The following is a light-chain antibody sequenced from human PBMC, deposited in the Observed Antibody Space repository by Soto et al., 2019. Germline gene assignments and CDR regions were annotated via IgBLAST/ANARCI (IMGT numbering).Light chain of an antibody. CDR1: QGISNF. V-gene: IGKV1-27*01. Sequence: DIQMTQSPSSLSASVGDRDTITCRASQGISNFLGWYQQKPGKVPKLLIYAASTLQSGVPSRFSGSGSGTDFTLTISSLQPEDVATYYCQKYHSAPFTFGPGTKVDIK. CDR3: QKYHSAPFT. CDR2: AAS. J-gene: IGKJ3*01.